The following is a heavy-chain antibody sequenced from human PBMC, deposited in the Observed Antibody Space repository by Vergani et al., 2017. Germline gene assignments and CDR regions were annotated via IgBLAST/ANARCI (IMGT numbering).Heavy chain of an antibody. V-gene: IGHV4-38-2*02. J-gene: IGHJ1*01. CDR1: GYSISSGYY. CDR3: ARGGNSGEYFQH. Sequence: QVQLQESGPGLVKPSETLSLTCSVSGYSISSGYYWGWIRQPPGKGLEWIGSIYHSGSTYYNPSLKSRVIISVDTSKNQFSLKLSSVTAAATAMYYCARGGNSGEYFQHWGQGTLVTVSS. D-gene: IGHD4-23*01. CDR2: IYHSGST.